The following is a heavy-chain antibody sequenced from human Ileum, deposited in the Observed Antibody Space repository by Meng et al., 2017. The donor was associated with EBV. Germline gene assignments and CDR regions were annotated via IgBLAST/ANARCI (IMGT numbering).Heavy chain of an antibody. CDR2: IYHHGTT. Sequence: HLQVSCPRVVKPLGTVSLTGAVSGGSIISSKWWSWVRQSPGMGLEWIGEIYHHGTTNYNPSLKSRVTISVDTSKNKFFLNLTSLTAADTAVYYCARLDSSGYYFGGWFDPWGQGILVTVSS. J-gene: IGHJ5*02. V-gene: IGHV4-4*02. CDR1: GGSIISSKW. CDR3: ARLDSSGYYFGGWFDP. D-gene: IGHD3-22*01.